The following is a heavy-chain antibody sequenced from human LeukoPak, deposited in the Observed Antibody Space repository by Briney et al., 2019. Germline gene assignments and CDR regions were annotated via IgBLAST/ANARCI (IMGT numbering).Heavy chain of an antibody. CDR2: ISGSGGST. CDR1: GFTFSSYA. CDR3: ARAYRDYGDHSYYFDY. Sequence: GGSLRLSCAASGFTFSSYAMSWVRQAPGKGLEWVSAISGSGGSTYYADSVKGRFTISRDNSKNTLYLQMNSLRAEDTAVYYCARAYRDYGDHSYYFDYWGQGTLVTVSS. D-gene: IGHD4-17*01. J-gene: IGHJ4*02. V-gene: IGHV3-23*01.